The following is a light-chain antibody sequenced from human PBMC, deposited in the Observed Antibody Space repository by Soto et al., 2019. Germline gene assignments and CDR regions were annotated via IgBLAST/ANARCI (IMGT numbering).Light chain of an antibody. V-gene: IGKV3-20*01. J-gene: IGKJ1*01. CDR1: QSFSSTF. CDR3: QQYASSVT. Sequence: EILLTQSPGSLSLSPGDRATLSCRASQSFSSTFFAWYQQKPGQAPRLLIYGASSRATGIPDRFSGSGSGPDFTLTISRLEPEDFAVYYCQQYASSVTFGQGTKVEIK. CDR2: GAS.